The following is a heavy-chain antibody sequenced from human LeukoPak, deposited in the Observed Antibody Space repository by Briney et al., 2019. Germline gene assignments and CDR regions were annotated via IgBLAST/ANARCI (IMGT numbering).Heavy chain of an antibody. CDR1: GFTFSVEY. CDR3: ARGKAALQP. J-gene: IGHJ5*02. D-gene: IGHD6-25*01. Sequence: GGSLSLSCAASGFTFSVEYMSWISQAPGKGLEWVSYISSSGSTIHYADSVKGQFPISRDNAKKSLYLQMNSLIAEDTAEYYCARGKAALQPWGQGTLVTVSS. CDR2: ISSSGSTI. V-gene: IGHV3-11*01.